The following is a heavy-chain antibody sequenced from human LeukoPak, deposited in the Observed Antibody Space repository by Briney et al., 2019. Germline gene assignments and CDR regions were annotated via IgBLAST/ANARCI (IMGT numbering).Heavy chain of an antibody. CDR2: ISSNGGST. V-gene: IGHV3-64*01. D-gene: IGHD2-2*01. CDR1: GFTFSSHA. Sequence: PGGSLRLSCAASGFTFSSHAMHWVRQAPGKGLEYVSAISSNGGSTYYANSVKGRFTISRDNSKNTLYLQMGSLRAEDMAVYYCARGPFHLVNYGMDVWGQGTTVTVSS. CDR3: ARGPFHLVNYGMDV. J-gene: IGHJ6*02.